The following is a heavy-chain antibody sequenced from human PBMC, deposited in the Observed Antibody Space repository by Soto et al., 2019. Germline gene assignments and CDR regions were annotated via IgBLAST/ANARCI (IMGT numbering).Heavy chain of an antibody. D-gene: IGHD2-2*02. CDR1: GYTFTSYG. J-gene: IGHJ6*03. Sequence: ASVKVSCKASGYTFTSYGISWVRQAPGQGLEWMGWISAYNGNTNYAQKLQGRVTMTTDTSTSTAYMELRSLRSDDTAVYYCARRDIVVVPAAIGTDYYYYYMDVWGKGTTVTVSS. CDR3: ARRDIVVVPAAIGTDYYYYYMDV. CDR2: ISAYNGNT. V-gene: IGHV1-18*01.